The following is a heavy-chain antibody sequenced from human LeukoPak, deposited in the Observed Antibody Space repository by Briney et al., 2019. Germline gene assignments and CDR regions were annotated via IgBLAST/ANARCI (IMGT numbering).Heavy chain of an antibody. CDR3: VRESVRDYYFDF. Sequence: GGSLRLSCSGSGFRFGGYALSWVRQAPGKGLEWVGFIRSKALYGTSEYAASVEGRFAISRDDSNNIVYLQMNSLKTEDTAVYFCVRESVRDYYFDFWGQGTLVTVSS. CDR1: GFRFGGYA. CDR2: IRSKALYGTS. V-gene: IGHV3-49*04. J-gene: IGHJ4*02. D-gene: IGHD3-10*02.